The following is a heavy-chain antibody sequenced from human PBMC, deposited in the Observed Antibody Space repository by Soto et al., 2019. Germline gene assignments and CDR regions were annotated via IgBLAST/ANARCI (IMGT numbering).Heavy chain of an antibody. J-gene: IGHJ4*02. Sequence: EVQLLESGGGVVQPGGSLRLSCAASRFTFSSYAMSWVRQAPGKGLEWVSAISGSGGSTYYADSVKGRFTICRENSKNTLYLQMNSLRAENTAVYYCSTSWGIAMVTYYFDYWGQGTLV. D-gene: IGHD5-18*01. CDR2: ISGSGGST. V-gene: IGHV3-23*01. CDR3: STSWGIAMVTYYFDY. CDR1: RFTFSSYA.